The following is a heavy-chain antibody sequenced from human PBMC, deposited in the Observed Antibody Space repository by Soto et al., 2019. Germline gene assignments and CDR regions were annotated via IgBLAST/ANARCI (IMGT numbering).Heavy chain of an antibody. CDR3: ARGRPITIFGVVIFGGYYMDV. CDR2: MNPNSGNT. D-gene: IGHD3-3*01. J-gene: IGHJ6*03. V-gene: IGHV1-8*01. Sequence: GASVKVSCKASGYTFTSYDINWVRQATGQGLEWMGWMNPNSGNTGYAQKFQGRVTMTRNTSISTAYMELSSLRSGDTAVYYCARGRPITIFGVVIFGGYYMDVWGKGTTVTVSS. CDR1: GYTFTSYD.